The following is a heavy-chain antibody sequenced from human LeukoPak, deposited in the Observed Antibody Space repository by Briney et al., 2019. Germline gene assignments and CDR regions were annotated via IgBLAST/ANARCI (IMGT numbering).Heavy chain of an antibody. Sequence: TSETLSLTCTVSGGSISSGDYYWSWICQPPGKGLEWIGYIYYSGSTYYNPSLKSRVTISVDTSKNQFSLKLSSVTAADTAVYYCARGDLSVDTAFDYWGQGTLVTVSS. V-gene: IGHV4-30-4*08. J-gene: IGHJ4*02. CDR3: ARGDLSVDTAFDY. D-gene: IGHD5-18*01. CDR2: IYYSGST. CDR1: GGSISSGDYY.